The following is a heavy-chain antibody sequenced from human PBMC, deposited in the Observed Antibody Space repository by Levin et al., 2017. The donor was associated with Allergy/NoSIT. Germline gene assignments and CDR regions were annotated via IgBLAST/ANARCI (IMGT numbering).Heavy chain of an antibody. V-gene: IGHV1-69*01. D-gene: IGHD3-22*01. CDR1: GGTFSSFA. Sequence: GGSLRLSCKASGGTFSSFAITWVRQAPGQGLEWMGGIIPIFGTANYAQKFQGRVTITADESTSTAYMEVTSLRSEDTAVYYCARSPYYYDSSGLNWFDPWGQGTLVTVSS. CDR3: ARSPYYYDSSGLNWFDP. J-gene: IGHJ5*02. CDR2: IIPIFGTA.